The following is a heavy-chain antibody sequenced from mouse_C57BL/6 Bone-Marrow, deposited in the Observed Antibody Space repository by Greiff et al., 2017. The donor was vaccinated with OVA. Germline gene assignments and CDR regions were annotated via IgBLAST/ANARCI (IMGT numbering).Heavy chain of an antibody. Sequence: EVQLQQSGPVLVKPGASVKMSCKASGYTFTDYYMNWVKQSHGKSLEWIGVINPYNGGTSYNQKFKGKATLTVDKSSSTAYMELNSLTSEDSAVYYCARYYYGSSYWGQGTTLTVSS. CDR3: ARYYYGSSY. V-gene: IGHV1-19*01. D-gene: IGHD1-1*01. CDR2: INPYNGGT. J-gene: IGHJ2*01. CDR1: GYTFTDYY.